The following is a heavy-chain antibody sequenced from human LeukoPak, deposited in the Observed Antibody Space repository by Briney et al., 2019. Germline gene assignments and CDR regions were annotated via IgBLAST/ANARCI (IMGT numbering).Heavy chain of an antibody. Sequence: GESLEISCKGSGYSFTNYWIGWVRQMPGKGLEWMGIIHPGDSGTRYSPSFQGQVTMSVDESITTAYLQWSSLRASDSAIYYCARGGSYRYGSSDYCGQRTLVTVSS. V-gene: IGHV5-51*01. J-gene: IGHJ4*02. CDR1: GYSFTNYW. D-gene: IGHD5-18*01. CDR3: ARGGSYRYGSSDY. CDR2: IHPGDSGT.